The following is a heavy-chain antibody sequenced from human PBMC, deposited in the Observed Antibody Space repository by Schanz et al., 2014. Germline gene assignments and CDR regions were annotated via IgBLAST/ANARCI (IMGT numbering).Heavy chain of an antibody. V-gene: IGHV4-31*03. Sequence: QVQLQESGPGLVKPSQTLSLTCTVSGGSINSAGHYWSWIRQPPGKGLEWIGYKYYTGSPYYNPSFWGRVTVSLDTSKNEFSLKLSSVTAADTAVYYCARDVGGCSSSTSCYAFEIWGQGTMVTVSS. D-gene: IGHD2-2*01. CDR2: KYYTGSP. CDR3: ARDVGGCSSSTSCYAFEI. CDR1: GGSINSAGHY. J-gene: IGHJ3*02.